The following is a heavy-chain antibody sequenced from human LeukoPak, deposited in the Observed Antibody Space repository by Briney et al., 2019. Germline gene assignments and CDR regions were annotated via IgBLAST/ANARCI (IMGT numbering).Heavy chain of an antibody. J-gene: IGHJ4*02. V-gene: IGHV1-2*06. CDR2: INPNGGGT. Sequence: ASVKVSCKASGYTFTGYYMYWVRQAPGQGLEWMGRINPNGGGTNYAQKFQCRVTMTRDTSISTAYMELSRLRSDDTAVYYCARGILGTRADYWGQGTLVTVSS. CDR1: GYTFTGYY. CDR3: ARGILGTRADY. D-gene: IGHD3-16*01.